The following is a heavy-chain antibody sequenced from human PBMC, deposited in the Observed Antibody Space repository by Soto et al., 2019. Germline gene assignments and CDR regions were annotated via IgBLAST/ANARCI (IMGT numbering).Heavy chain of an antibody. J-gene: IGHJ5*02. CDR1: GFTFSSYA. V-gene: IGHV3-23*01. CDR2: ISGSGGST. Sequence: PGGSLRLSCAASGFTFSSYAMSWVRQAPGKGLEWVSAISGSGGSTYYADSVKGRFTISRDNSKNTLYLQMNSLRAEDTAVYYCAKPLGIAAAGTIKDFDPWGQGTLVTVSS. CDR3: AKPLGIAAAGTIKDFDP. D-gene: IGHD6-13*01.